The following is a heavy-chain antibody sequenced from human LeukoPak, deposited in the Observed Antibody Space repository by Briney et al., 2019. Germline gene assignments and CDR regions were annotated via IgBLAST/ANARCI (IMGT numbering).Heavy chain of an antibody. CDR1: GYTLTELS. V-gene: IGHV1-24*01. CDR3: ATRYCSGGSCYKAWFDP. CDR2: FYPEDGET. D-gene: IGHD2-15*01. Sequence: ASVKVSCKVSGYTLTELSMHWLRQAPGKGLEWMGGFYPEDGETIYAQKFQGRVTMTEDTSTDTAYMELSSLRSEDTAVYYCATRYCSGGSCYKAWFDPWGQGTLVTVSS. J-gene: IGHJ5*02.